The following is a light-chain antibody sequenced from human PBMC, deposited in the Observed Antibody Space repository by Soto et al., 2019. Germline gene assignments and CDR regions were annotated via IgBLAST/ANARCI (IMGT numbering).Light chain of an antibody. Sequence: EFVLTQSPATLSVSPGERATLSCRASQSISSNLAWYQQKPGQAPXLLXFRTSSRATGFPARFSGSVSGTEFILPISRLQSEDFGVYDGQQYNNWPRATFGEGTKVDIK. V-gene: IGKV3-15*01. CDR1: QSISSN. J-gene: IGKJ4*01. CDR3: QQYNNWPRAT. CDR2: RTS.